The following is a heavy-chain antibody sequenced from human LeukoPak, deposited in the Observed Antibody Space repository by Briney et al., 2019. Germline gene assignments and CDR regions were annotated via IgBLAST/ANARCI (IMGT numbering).Heavy chain of an antibody. D-gene: IGHD5-18*01. J-gene: IGHJ3*02. CDR1: GFTFSSYS. V-gene: IGHV3-21*01. Sequence: GGSLRLSCAASGFTFSSYSSTWVRQAAGEWLGWVSSISRSSSYIYYADSVKGRFTISRDNAKNSLYLQMNSLRAEDTAVYYCARDRIQLWLDAFDIWGQGTMVTVSS. CDR3: ARDRIQLWLDAFDI. CDR2: ISRSSSYI.